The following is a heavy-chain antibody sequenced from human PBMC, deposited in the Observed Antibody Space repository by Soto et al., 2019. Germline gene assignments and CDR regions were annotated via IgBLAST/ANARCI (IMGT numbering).Heavy chain of an antibody. CDR2: ISYDGSNK. V-gene: IGHV3-30-3*01. D-gene: IGHD3-22*01. CDR1: GFTFSSYA. CDR3: ARDGGHDSSGHGAGPLDY. Sequence: QVQLVESGGGVVQPGRSVRLSCAASGFTFSSYAMHWVRQAPGKGLEWVAVISYDGSNKYYADSVKGRFTISRDNSKNTLYLQMNSLRAEDTAVYYCARDGGHDSSGHGAGPLDYWGQGTLVTVSS. J-gene: IGHJ4*02.